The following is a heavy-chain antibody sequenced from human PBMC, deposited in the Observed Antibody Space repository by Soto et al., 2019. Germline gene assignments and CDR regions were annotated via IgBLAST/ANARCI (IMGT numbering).Heavy chain of an antibody. Sequence: DVQLVDSGGGLVQPGRSLRLSCAASGFTFDDYAMHWVRQAPGKGLEWVAGINWNSNDIDYADSVKGRFTISRDNAKNSLYLQMDSLRAEDTALYYCAKGGKYYYDSSVSRDYFDYWGQGTLVTVSS. D-gene: IGHD3-22*01. CDR3: AKGGKYYYDSSVSRDYFDY. CDR1: GFTFDDYA. J-gene: IGHJ4*02. CDR2: INWNSNDI. V-gene: IGHV3-9*01.